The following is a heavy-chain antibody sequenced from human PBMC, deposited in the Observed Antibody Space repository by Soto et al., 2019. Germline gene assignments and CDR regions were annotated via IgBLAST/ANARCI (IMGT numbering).Heavy chain of an antibody. CDR1: GGSISSGDYS. CDR3: ARERRPVPYYFDY. Sequence: PSETLSLTYTVSGGSISSGDYSWSWIRQPPGKGLEWIGYIYYSGSTYYNPSLKSRVTISVDKSKNQFSLKLSSVTAADTAVYYCARERRPVPYYFDYWDQGTLLTVSS. CDR2: IYYSGST. V-gene: IGHV4-30-4*01. D-gene: IGHD2-2*01. J-gene: IGHJ4*02.